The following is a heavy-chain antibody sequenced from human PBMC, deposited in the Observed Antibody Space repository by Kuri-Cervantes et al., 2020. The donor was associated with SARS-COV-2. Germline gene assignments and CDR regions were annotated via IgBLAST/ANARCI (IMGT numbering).Heavy chain of an antibody. D-gene: IGHD5-18*01. CDR1: GGSISSYY. J-gene: IGHJ4*02. CDR3: ARDLGGYGFDY. Sequence: ESLKISCTVSGGSISSYYWSWIRQPPGKGLEWIGYIYYSGSANYNPSLKSRVTLSVDTSKNQFSLKLSSVTAADTAVYYFARDLGGYGFDYWGQGTLVTVSS. CDR2: IYYSGSA. V-gene: IGHV4-59*12.